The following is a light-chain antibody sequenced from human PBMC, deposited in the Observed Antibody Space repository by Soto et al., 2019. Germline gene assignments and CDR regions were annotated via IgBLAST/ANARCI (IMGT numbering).Light chain of an antibody. V-gene: IGKV1-39*01. Sequence: DIQVTQSPSSLSASVGDRVTITCRASQSISRHLNWYQQKPGKAPKLLINIASSLQSGVPSRFSGSGSGTDFTLAISNVQPEDFATYYCQQTYSTPQPFG. CDR2: IAS. CDR3: QQTYSTPQP. CDR1: QSISRH. J-gene: IGKJ5*01.